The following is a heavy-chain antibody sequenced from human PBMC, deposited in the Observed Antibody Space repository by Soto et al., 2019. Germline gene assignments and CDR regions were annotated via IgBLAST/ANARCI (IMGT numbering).Heavy chain of an antibody. CDR1: GGSISSGGYS. CDR2: IYHSGST. J-gene: IGHJ4*02. V-gene: IGHV4-30-2*01. Sequence: SETLSLTCAVSGGSISSGGYSWSWIRQPPGKGLEWIGYIYHSGSTYYNPSLKSRVTISVDRSKIQFSLKLSSVTAADTAVYYCARYDYGHCRFDYWGQGTLVTVSS. D-gene: IGHD4-17*01. CDR3: ARYDYGHCRFDY.